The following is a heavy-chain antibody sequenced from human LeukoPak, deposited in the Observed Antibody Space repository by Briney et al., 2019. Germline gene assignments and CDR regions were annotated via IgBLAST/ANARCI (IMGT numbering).Heavy chain of an antibody. CDR1: GFTFSSYG. V-gene: IGHV3-23*01. J-gene: IGHJ4*02. CDR2: ISGSGDST. D-gene: IGHD3-9*01. Sequence: GGSLRLSCAASGFTFSSYGMSWVRQAPGKGLEWVSAISGSGDSTYYTDSVKGRFTISRDNSKNTLYLQMNSLRAEDTAVYYCAKQGRPTDILTGAFDYWGQGTPVTVSS. CDR3: AKQGRPTDILTGAFDY.